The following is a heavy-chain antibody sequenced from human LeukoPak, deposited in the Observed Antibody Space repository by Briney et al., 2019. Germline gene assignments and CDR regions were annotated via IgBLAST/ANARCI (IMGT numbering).Heavy chain of an antibody. J-gene: IGHJ4*02. Sequence: GGSLRLSCAASGFTFSGSAIHWVRQASGKGLEWVGRIKSKANSYATVYAASVKGRFTISRDDSKKTAYLQMDGLKTEDTAVYYCARGLRRGDYWGQGTLVTVSS. CDR1: GFTFSGSA. CDR3: ARGLRRGDY. CDR2: IKSKANSYAT. D-gene: IGHD4-17*01. V-gene: IGHV3-73*01.